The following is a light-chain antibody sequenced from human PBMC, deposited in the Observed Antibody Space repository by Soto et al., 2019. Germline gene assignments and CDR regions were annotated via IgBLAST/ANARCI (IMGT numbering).Light chain of an antibody. CDR2: KAS. Sequence: IHMTHSPSSLSASVGDGFSITFRASQSISAWLAWYQQKPGKAPRLLIYKASTLEIGVPSRFSGSGSGTEFTLTISSLQPDDVAIYYCQQYNDYSWTFGQGTKVDIK. V-gene: IGKV1-5*03. CDR1: QSISAW. CDR3: QQYNDYSWT. J-gene: IGKJ1*01.